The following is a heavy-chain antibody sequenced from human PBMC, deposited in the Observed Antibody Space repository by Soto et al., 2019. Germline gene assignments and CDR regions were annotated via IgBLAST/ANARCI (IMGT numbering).Heavy chain of an antibody. CDR2: IYHSGST. CDR1: GGSISSGGYS. V-gene: IGHV4-30-2*01. Sequence: KPSETLSLTCAVSGGSISSGGYSWSWIRQPPGKGLEWIGYIYHSGSTYYNPSLKSRVTISVDRSKNQFSLKLSSVTAADTAVYYCARVLSITMVRGDPVAGGWFDPWGQGTLVTVSS. J-gene: IGHJ5*02. CDR3: ARVLSITMVRGDPVAGGWFDP. D-gene: IGHD3-10*01.